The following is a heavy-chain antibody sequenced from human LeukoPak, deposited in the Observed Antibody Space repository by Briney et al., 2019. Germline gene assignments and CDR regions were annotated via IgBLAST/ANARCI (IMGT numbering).Heavy chain of an antibody. CDR3: ATKQWLAPPPDS. CDR1: RFTFSKYW. Sequence: RPGGSLRLSCAASRFTFSKYWMLWVRQAPGKGLESVSRINTDGTVTTYADSVKGRFTVSRDNADNTMFLQMNSVRDEDTAVYYCATKQWLAPPPDSWGQGTPVTVSS. J-gene: IGHJ4*02. D-gene: IGHD6-19*01. V-gene: IGHV3-74*01. CDR2: INTDGTVT.